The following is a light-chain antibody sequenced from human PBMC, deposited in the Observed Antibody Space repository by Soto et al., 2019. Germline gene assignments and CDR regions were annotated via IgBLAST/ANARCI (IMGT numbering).Light chain of an antibody. V-gene: IGLV2-8*01. CDR2: EVN. Sequence: QSALTQPPSASAAPGQSVTISCTGTSRDVGAHNFVSWYQHHPGKDPKLMIYEVNRRPSGVPDRFSGSKSGSTASLPVSGLQHEDEDDYYCSSYRGNDTWVFIGGTKVTVL. CDR3: SSYRGNDTWV. J-gene: IGLJ3*02. CDR1: SRDVGAHNF.